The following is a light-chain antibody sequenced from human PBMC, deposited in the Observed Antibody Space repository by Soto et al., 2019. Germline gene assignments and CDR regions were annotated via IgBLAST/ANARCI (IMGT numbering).Light chain of an antibody. J-gene: IGLJ2*01. CDR2: EGS. CDR1: SSDIGSYNL. V-gene: IGLV2-23*01. Sequence: QSALTQPGSVSGSPGQSITISCSGTSSDIGSYNLVSGYQQHPGKAPKVIIFEGSRLPSWVSSRFSGSKSGNTASLTISGLRPEDEADYYCSSYAGSNVLVVFGGGTKLTVL. CDR3: SSYAGSNVLVV.